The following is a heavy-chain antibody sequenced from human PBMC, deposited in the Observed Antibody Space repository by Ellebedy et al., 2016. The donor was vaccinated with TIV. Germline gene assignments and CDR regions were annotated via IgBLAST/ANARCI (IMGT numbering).Heavy chain of an antibody. D-gene: IGHD6-6*01. Sequence: SVKVSCXASGGTFSSYAISWVRQAPGQGLEWMGGIIPIFGTANYAQKFQGRVTITADESTSTAYMELSSLRSEDTAVYYCASQTEQLVWSYWGQGTLVTVSS. CDR3: ASQTEQLVWSY. CDR2: IIPIFGTA. J-gene: IGHJ4*02. V-gene: IGHV1-69*13. CDR1: GGTFSSYA.